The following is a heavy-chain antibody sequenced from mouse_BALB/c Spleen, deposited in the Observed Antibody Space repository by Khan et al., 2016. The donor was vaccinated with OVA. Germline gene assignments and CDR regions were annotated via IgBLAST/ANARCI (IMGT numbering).Heavy chain of an antibody. Sequence: EVELVESGGGLVKPGGSLKLSCAASGFTFSDYYMYWVRQTPEKRLEWVATISDGGSYTYYPDSVKGRSTISRDDVKNNPYLQMSSLTSEDTAMYYCARGFYGGPFAYWGQGTLVTVSA. J-gene: IGHJ3*01. CDR1: GFTFSDYY. CDR3: ARGFYGGPFAY. V-gene: IGHV5-4*02. CDR2: ISDGGSYT. D-gene: IGHD1-1*02.